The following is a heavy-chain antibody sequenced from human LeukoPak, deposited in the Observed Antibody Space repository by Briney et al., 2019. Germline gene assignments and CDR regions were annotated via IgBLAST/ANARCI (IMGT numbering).Heavy chain of an antibody. D-gene: IGHD3-3*01. CDR3: ARVPGITIFGVVPPYYFDY. CDR2: IYYSGST. Sequence: SETLSLTCTVSGGSISSGGYYWSWIRQHPGKGLEWIGYIYYSGSTYYNPSLKSRVTISVDTSKNQFSLKLSSVTAADTAVYYCARVPGITIFGVVPPYYFDYWGQGTLVTVSP. V-gene: IGHV4-31*03. CDR1: GGSISSGGYY. J-gene: IGHJ4*02.